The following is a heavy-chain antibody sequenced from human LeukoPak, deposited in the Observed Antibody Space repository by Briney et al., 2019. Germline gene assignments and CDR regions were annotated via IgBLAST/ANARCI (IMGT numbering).Heavy chain of an antibody. J-gene: IGHJ4*02. Sequence: GGSLRLSCAASGFTVSGSAMHWVRQAAGKGLEWVGRIRSKANSYAKAYATSVKGRLTISRDDSKNTEYLQMNSLKTEDTAVYNCTGLGAIDHYWGQGTLVTVSS. CDR2: IRSKANSYAK. V-gene: IGHV3-73*01. CDR1: GFTVSGSA. CDR3: TGLGAIDHY.